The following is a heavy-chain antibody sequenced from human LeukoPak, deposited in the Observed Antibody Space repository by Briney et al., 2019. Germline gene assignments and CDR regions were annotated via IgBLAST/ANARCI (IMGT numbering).Heavy chain of an antibody. CDR2: IRYDGSNK. CDR1: GFTFSSYG. J-gene: IGHJ5*02. CDR3: ARTIFGVAENWFDP. V-gene: IGHV3-30*02. Sequence: PGGSLRLSCAASGFTFSSYGMHWVRQAPGKGLEWVAFIRYDGSNKYYADSVKGRFTISRDNSKNTLYLQMNSLRAEDTAVYYCARTIFGVAENWFDPWGQGTLVTVSS. D-gene: IGHD3-3*01.